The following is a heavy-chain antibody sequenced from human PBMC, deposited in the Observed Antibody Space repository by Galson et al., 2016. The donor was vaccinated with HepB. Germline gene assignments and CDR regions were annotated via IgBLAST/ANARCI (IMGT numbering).Heavy chain of an antibody. CDR1: GGSISASYF. CDR2: IGYSANT. D-gene: IGHD3-10*01. Sequence: ETLSLTCIVSGGSISASYFWGWIRQPPGKGLEWIGIIGYSANTYYNPSFKSRLTMSVDTSKNQFSLRLTSVTAADTALYYCARRAGLGTYFDYFDYWGQGALVTVSS. CDR3: ARRAGLGTYFDYFDY. J-gene: IGHJ4*02. V-gene: IGHV4-39*01.